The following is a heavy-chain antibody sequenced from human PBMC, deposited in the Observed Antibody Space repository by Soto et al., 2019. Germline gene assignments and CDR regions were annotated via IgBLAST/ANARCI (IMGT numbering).Heavy chain of an antibody. CDR3: ARPLGGSYHYYYYGMDV. Sequence: PGESLKDSCKGSGYSFTSYWISWVRQMPGKGLEWMGRIDPSDSYTNYSPSFQGHVTISADKSISTAYLQWSSLKASDTAMYYCARPLGGSYHYYYYGMDVWGQGTTVTVSS. CDR1: GYSFTSYW. CDR2: IDPSDSYT. J-gene: IGHJ6*02. V-gene: IGHV5-10-1*01. D-gene: IGHD1-26*01.